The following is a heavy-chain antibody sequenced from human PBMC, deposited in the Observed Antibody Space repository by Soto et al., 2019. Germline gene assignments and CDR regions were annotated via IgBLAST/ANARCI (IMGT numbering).Heavy chain of an antibody. CDR2: ISSNGGST. V-gene: IGHV3-64*01. CDR1: GFTFGSYA. D-gene: IGHD6-13*01. CDR3: ARGTFTAYSSSLYYYGLDV. J-gene: IGHJ6*02. Sequence: EVQLVESGGGLVQPGGSLRLSCAASGFTFGSYAMYWVRQAPGKGLEYVSAISSNGGSTYYANSVKGRFTISRDNSKNRLYLQMGSLRAEDTAVYYCARGTFTAYSSSLYYYGLDVWGQGTTVTVSS.